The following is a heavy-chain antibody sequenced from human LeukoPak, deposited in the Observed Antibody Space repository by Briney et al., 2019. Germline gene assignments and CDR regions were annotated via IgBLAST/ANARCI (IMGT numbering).Heavy chain of an antibody. CDR2: IYNDGST. J-gene: IGHJ4*02. V-gene: IGHV3-66*02. CDR3: ARLPIY. CDR1: GFAFGSSA. Sequence: GGSLRLSCAASGFAFGSSAMSWVRQAPGKGLEWVSVIYNDGSTYYADSVKGRFTISRDNSKNTLYLQMNSLRPEDTAVYYCARLPIYWGQGTLVTVSS.